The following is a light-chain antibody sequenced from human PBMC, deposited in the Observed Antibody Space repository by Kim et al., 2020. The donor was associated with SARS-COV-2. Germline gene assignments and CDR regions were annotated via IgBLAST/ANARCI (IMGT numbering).Light chain of an antibody. V-gene: IGKV3-20*01. CDR2: GAS. Sequence: EIVLTQSPGTLSLSPGERATLSCRASQSVSTSYLAWYQQKPGQAPRLLIYGASSRATGIPDRFSGSGSGTDFTLTINGLEPEDFAVYYCQQYVSSPLTFGQGTRLEIK. CDR1: QSVSTSY. J-gene: IGKJ5*01. CDR3: QQYVSSPLT.